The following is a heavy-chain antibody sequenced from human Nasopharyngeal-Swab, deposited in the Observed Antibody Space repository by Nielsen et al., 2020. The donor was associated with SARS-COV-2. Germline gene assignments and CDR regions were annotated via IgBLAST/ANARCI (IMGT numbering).Heavy chain of an antibody. CDR3: ARVGYSGYDYPLYFDY. CDR1: GGSISGSNW. J-gene: IGHJ4*02. Sequence: SETLSLTCAVSGGSISGSNWWSWVRQPPGKGLEWIGEIYHSGSTNYNPSLKSRVTISVDKSKNQFSLKLSSVTAADTAVYYCARVGYSGYDYPLYFDYWGQGTLVTVSS. V-gene: IGHV4-4*02. D-gene: IGHD5-12*01. CDR2: IYHSGST.